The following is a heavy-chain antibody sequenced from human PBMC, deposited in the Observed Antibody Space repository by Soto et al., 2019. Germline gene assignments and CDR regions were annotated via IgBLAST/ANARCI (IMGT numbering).Heavy chain of an antibody. CDR3: APLSVSLSGPYGIHV. J-gene: IGHJ6*02. Sequence: PSETLFLTCSVSGYSVSSSDYYWAWIRQPPGKGLEWIGSMLYSGLTYYNPSLKSRVTLSVDTSKNQFSVRLNSVTASDTAVYYCAPLSVSLSGPYGIHVWGQGTTVTVPS. V-gene: IGHV4-39*01. CDR1: GYSVSSSDYY. D-gene: IGHD2-15*01. CDR2: MLYSGLT.